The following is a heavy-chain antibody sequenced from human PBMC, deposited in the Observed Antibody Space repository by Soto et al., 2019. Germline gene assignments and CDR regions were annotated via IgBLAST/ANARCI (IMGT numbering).Heavy chain of an antibody. CDR1: GFNLSSNY. CDR3: ARMGRAFRIDY. CDR2: IYISGYT. J-gene: IGHJ4*02. V-gene: IGHV3-53*01. Sequence: EVQVVESGGGLIQPGGSLRLSCAASGFNLSSNYMSWVRQAPGKGLEWVSVIYISGYTYYADSVKGRFTISSVSSKNKVSLQTSGQRAENTAVYYCARMGRAFRIDYWGQGTLVTVSS.